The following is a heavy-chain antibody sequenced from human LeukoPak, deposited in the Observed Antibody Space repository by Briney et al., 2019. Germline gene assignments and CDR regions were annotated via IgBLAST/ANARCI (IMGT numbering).Heavy chain of an antibody. Sequence: GGSLRLSCAASGFTFSDYYMSWIRQAPGKGLEWVSYISSSGSTIYYADSVKGRFTISRDNSKNTLYLQMNSLRAEDTAVYYCAKDRSYYYDSSGYYYFGYWGQGTLVTVSS. CDR3: AKDRSYYYDSSGYYYFGY. CDR2: ISSSGSTI. D-gene: IGHD3-22*01. J-gene: IGHJ4*02. CDR1: GFTFSDYY. V-gene: IGHV3-11*04.